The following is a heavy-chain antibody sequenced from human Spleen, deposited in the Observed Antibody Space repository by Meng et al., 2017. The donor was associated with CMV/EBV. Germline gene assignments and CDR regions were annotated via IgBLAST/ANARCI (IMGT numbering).Heavy chain of an antibody. J-gene: IGHJ3*02. CDR1: GGSFSGYY. D-gene: IGHD4-23*01. Sequence: SETLSLTCAVYGGSFSGYYWSWIRQPPGKGLEWIGEINHSGSTNYNPSLKSRVTISVDTSKNQFSLKLSSVTAADTAVYYCAGGRYGGNRRAFDIWGQGTMVTVSS. V-gene: IGHV4-34*01. CDR3: AGGRYGGNRRAFDI. CDR2: INHSGST.